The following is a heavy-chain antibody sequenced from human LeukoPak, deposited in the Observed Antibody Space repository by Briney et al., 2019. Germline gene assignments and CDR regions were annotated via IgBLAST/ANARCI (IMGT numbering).Heavy chain of an antibody. CDR2: ISDSGANT. CDR3: AREVVLGHRHYYYGMDV. Sequence: RGSLRLSCAASGFTFSTYAMSWVRQAPGKGLEWVSTISDSGANTYYADSVKGRFTISRDNSKNTLYLQMNSLRAEDTAVYYCAREVVLGHRHYYYGMDVRGQGTTVTVSS. CDR1: GFTFSTYA. D-gene: IGHD2-8*02. V-gene: IGHV3-23*01. J-gene: IGHJ6*02.